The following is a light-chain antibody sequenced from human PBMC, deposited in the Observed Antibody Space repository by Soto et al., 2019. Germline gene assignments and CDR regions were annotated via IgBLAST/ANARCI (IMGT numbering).Light chain of an antibody. CDR3: QHRSNWPS. CDR1: QGVSNY. V-gene: IGKV3-11*01. Sequence: EIVLTQSPATLSLSPGDRATLSCRASQGVSNYLAWYQQKPGQAPRLLIYDASNRATGIPPRFSGSGSGTDFTLTISSLEPEDFAVYYCQHRSNWPSFGPGTKVDIK. J-gene: IGKJ3*01. CDR2: DAS.